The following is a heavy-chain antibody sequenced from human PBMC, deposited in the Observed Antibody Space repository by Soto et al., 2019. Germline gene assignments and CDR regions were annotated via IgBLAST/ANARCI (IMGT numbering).Heavy chain of an antibody. V-gene: IGHV3-43*01. CDR2: ISWDGGST. D-gene: IGHD3-22*01. CDR1: GFTFDDYT. J-gene: IGHJ6*02. CDR3: AKDLYDSSGYYHYYYYGMDV. Sequence: GGSLRLSCAASGFTFDDYTMHWVRQAPGKGLEWVSLISWDGGSTYYADSVKGRFTISRDNSKNSLYLQMNSLRTEDTALYYCAKDLYDSSGYYHYYYYGMDVWGQGTTVTAP.